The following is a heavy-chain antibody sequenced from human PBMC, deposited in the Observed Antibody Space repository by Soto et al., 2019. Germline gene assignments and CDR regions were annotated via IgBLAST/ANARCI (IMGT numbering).Heavy chain of an antibody. J-gene: IGHJ4*02. CDR2: ISYSGRP. CDR1: GGSISSGGYY. V-gene: IGHV4-31*03. CDR3: ARSYIWGSYRRTHCFDY. D-gene: IGHD3-16*02. Sequence: TLSLTCTFSGGSISSGGYYWSWIRPHPGKGLVRIGYISYSGRPYYNPSLKSRVTISVDRSKIQFSLKLSSVTAADTAVYYCARSYIWGSYRRTHCFDYWGQGTLVTVSS.